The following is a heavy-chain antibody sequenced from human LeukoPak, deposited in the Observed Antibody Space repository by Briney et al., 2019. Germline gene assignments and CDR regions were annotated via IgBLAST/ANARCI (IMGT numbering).Heavy chain of an antibody. D-gene: IGHD3-10*01. Sequence: PGGSLRLSCAASGFTFSNYDMNWVRQAPGKGLEWVSSISSSSSYIYYADSVKGRFAISRDNAKNSLYLQMYSLRAEDTAVYYCAGTYGSGSYPNYWGQGTLVTASS. CDR3: AGTYGSGSYPNY. J-gene: IGHJ4*02. CDR1: GFTFSNYD. V-gene: IGHV3-21*01. CDR2: ISSSSSYI.